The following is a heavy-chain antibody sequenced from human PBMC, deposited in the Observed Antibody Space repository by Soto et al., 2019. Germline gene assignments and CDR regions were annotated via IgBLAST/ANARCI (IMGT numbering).Heavy chain of an antibody. CDR2: ISSSGSTI. D-gene: IGHD4-17*01. Sequence: GSLRLSCAASVFTFSDYYMIWIRQAPGKGLEWVSYISSSGSTIYHAVSVKGRFTISRDNTKNSLYLQMNSLSAEDTAVYYCARYGDRWFDHWGQGTLVTVSS. CDR1: VFTFSDYY. CDR3: ARYGDRWFDH. V-gene: IGHV3-11*01. J-gene: IGHJ5*02.